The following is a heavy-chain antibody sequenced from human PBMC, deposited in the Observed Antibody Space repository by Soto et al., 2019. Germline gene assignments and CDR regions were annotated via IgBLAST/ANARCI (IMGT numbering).Heavy chain of an antibody. J-gene: IGHJ3*02. CDR2: TYYRSKWYN. V-gene: IGHV6-1*01. CDR1: GDSVSSNSAA. CDR3: ARGTGKIVATISTMIVVVTGAFDI. Sequence: SQTLSLTCAISGDSVSSNSAAWNWIRQSPSRGLEWLGRTYYRSKWYNDYAVSVKSRITINPDTSKNQFSLQLNSVTPEDTAVYYCARGTGKIVATISTMIVVVTGAFDIWGQGTMVTVSS. D-gene: IGHD3-22*01.